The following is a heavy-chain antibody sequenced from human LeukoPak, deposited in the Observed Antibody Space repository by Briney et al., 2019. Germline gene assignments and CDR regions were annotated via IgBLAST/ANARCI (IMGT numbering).Heavy chain of an antibody. CDR1: GFTFSSYW. D-gene: IGHD3-3*01. CDR2: IKQDGSEK. Sequence: GGSLRLSCAASGFTFSSYWMSWVRQAPGKGLEWVANIKQDGSEKYYVDSVKGRFTISRDNAKNSLYLQMNSLRAEDTAVYYCARDNHHYDFWSGYFLYYYYMDVWGKGTTVTVSS. V-gene: IGHV3-7*01. CDR3: ARDNHHYDFWSGYFLYYYYMDV. J-gene: IGHJ6*03.